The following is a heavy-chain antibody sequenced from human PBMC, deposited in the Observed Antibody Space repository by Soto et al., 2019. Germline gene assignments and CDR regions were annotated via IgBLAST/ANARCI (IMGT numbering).Heavy chain of an antibody. CDR2: TIPMFGTT. CDR1: GGTFNSYA. V-gene: IGHV1-69*05. CDR3: TRCGIRYHGIGYCLGFDGMDD. D-gene: IGHD3-22*01. J-gene: IGHJ6*02. Sequence: QVQLVQSGAEVKKPESSVRVSCKASGGTFNSYAITWVRQAPGQGLEWMGGTIPMFGTTNYAEKFQGRVTXRXXXSXHTVSLELSGLRAEDTAVYYCTRCGIRYHGIGYCLGFDGMDDWGQGTTVIVSS.